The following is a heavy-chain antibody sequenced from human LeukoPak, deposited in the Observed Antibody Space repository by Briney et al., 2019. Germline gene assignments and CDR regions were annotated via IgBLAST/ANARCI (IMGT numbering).Heavy chain of an antibody. J-gene: IGHJ4*02. V-gene: IGHV3-11*01. CDR3: ARVAQYGDYLFDY. CDR1: GFTLSDYY. CDR2: ISSSSSTI. Sequence: GSLRLSCAAPGFTLSDYYMRWIRPAPGKGLEWVSYISSSSSTIYYADSVKGRFTISRDNAKNSLYLQMNSLRAEDTAVYYCARVAQYGDYLFDYWGQGTLVTVSS. D-gene: IGHD4-17*01.